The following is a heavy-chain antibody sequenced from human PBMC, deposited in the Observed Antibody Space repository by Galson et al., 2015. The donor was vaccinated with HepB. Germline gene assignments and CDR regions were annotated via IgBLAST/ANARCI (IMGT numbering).Heavy chain of an antibody. V-gene: IGHV3-23*01. D-gene: IGHD2-2*01. CDR1: GFTFSSYA. Sequence: SLRLSCAASGFTFSSYAMSWVRQAPGKGLEWVSAISGSGGSTYYADSVKGRFTISRDNSKNTLYLQMNSLRAEDTAVYYCAKHYCSSTSCRRLGFYGMDVWGQGTTVTVSS. CDR3: AKHYCSSTSCRRLGFYGMDV. CDR2: ISGSGGST. J-gene: IGHJ6*02.